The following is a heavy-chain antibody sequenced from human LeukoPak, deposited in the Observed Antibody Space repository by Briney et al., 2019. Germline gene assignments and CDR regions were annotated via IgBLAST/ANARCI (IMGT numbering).Heavy chain of an antibody. Sequence: PGGSLRLSCAASGFIFNNYGLVWVRQAPGKGLECVSAISNDGGGTPYADFVKGRFSVSRDNSKNTLFMQMTSLSAEDTALYYCAKGSSGYFFDLWGQGTLVTVSS. CDR3: AKGSSGYFFDL. D-gene: IGHD3-22*01. CDR2: ISNDGGGT. CDR1: GFIFNNYG. J-gene: IGHJ4*02. V-gene: IGHV3-23*01.